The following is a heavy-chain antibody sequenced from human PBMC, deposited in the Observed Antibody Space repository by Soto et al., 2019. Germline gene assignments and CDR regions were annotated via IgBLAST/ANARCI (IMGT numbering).Heavy chain of an antibody. CDR3: AKDLYSNYGDAFDI. J-gene: IGHJ3*02. D-gene: IGHD4-4*01. Sequence: EVQLVESGGGLVQPGRSLRLSCAASGFTFDDYPFKWSRQPQGKAWKWVSGIIWKSDNIAYADSVKGRFTNSRDNAKNSLYLQMNSLRAEDTALYYCAKDLYSNYGDAFDIWGQGTMVTVSS. CDR1: GFTFDDYP. V-gene: IGHV3-9*01. CDR2: IIWKSDNI.